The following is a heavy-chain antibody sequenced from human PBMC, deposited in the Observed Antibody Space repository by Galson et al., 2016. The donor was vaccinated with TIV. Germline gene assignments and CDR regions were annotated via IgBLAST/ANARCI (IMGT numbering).Heavy chain of an antibody. J-gene: IGHJ4*02. V-gene: IGHV1-3*01. CDR2: INAANGNI. CDR1: GYTLTSYT. CDR3: ARPPYCGGDCYKYDY. D-gene: IGHD2-21*01. Sequence: SVKVSCKASGYTLTSYTIHWVRQAPGQRLQWMGWINAANGNIKYSQNFQGRVTFTIDTSASTAYMELSSLRSDDTAVYYCARPPYCGGDCYKYDYWGQGTLVTVSS.